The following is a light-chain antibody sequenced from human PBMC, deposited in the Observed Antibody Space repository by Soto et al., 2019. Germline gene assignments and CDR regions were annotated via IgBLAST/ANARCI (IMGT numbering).Light chain of an antibody. CDR2: GAS. CDR3: QHYGSALFT. CDR1: QSFSSSY. V-gene: IGKV3-20*01. J-gene: IGKJ3*01. Sequence: EIVLTQSPGTLSLSPGERATLSCSAGQSFSSSYLAWYQQRPGQAPRLLIYGASSRATGIPDRFSGSGSGTDFTLTISSLEPEDFAVYYCQHYGSALFTFGPGNKVDV.